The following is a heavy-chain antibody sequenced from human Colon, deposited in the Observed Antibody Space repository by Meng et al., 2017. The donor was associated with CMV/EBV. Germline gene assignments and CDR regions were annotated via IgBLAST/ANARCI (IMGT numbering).Heavy chain of an antibody. CDR3: ARGSQSQRLLDY. V-gene: IGHV1-2*02. Sequence: ASVKVSCNTSGYAFVDYYIQWVRQAPGQRLEWMGWINSNEGHTVYTPHLRGRVSMNRDTSSNTAYMELTSLKSDDTAVYFCARGSQSQRLLDYWGQGTMVTVSS. D-gene: IGHD6-25*01. CDR1: GYAFVDYY. J-gene: IGHJ4*02. CDR2: INSNEGHT.